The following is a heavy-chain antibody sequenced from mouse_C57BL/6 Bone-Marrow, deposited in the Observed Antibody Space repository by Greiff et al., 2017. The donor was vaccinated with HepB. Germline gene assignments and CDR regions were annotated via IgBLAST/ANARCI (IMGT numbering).Heavy chain of an antibody. V-gene: IGHV1-81*01. Sequence: QVQLQQSGAELARPGASVKLSCKASGYTFTSYGISWVKQRTGQGLEWIGEIYPGSGNTYYNEKFKGKATLTADKSSSTAYVELRSLTSKDAAVYYCASGEGYEYGFFAYWGQGTLVTVSA. J-gene: IGHJ3*01. D-gene: IGHD2-4*01. CDR2: IYPGSGNT. CDR3: ASGEGYEYGFFAY. CDR1: GYTFTSYG.